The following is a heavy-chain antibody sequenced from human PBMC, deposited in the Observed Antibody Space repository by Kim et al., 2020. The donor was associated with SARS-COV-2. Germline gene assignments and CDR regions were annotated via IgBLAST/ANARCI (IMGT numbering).Heavy chain of an antibody. CDR3: ARDGRMPGSGWLLYYYYGMDV. CDR1: GGSISSSSYY. D-gene: IGHD6-19*01. CDR2: IYYSGST. V-gene: IGHV4-39*07. Sequence: SETLSLTCTVSGGSISSSSYYWGWIRQPPGKGLEWIGSIYYSGSTYYNPSLKSRVTISVDTSKNQFSLKLSSVTAADTAVYYCARDGRMPGSGWLLYYYYGMDVWGQGTTVTVSS. J-gene: IGHJ6*02.